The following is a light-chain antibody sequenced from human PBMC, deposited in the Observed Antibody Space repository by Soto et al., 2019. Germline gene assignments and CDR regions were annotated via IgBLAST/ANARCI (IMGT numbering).Light chain of an antibody. J-gene: IGKJ1*01. CDR3: HQYINWPRT. Sequence: EIVMTQSPATLSVSPGERATLSCRASQTININLAWYQQKPGQAPRLLIYGASTRATGIPARFSGSGSGAEFTLTFTSLHSEDFAIYYCHQYINWPRTFGQGTKVEIE. CDR2: GAS. V-gene: IGKV3-15*01. CDR1: QTININ.